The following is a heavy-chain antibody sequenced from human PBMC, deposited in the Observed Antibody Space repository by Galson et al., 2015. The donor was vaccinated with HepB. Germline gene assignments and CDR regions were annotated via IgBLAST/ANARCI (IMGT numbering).Heavy chain of an antibody. CDR1: GFTFSSYA. V-gene: IGHV3-30-3*01. D-gene: IGHD3-3*01. J-gene: IGHJ4*02. Sequence: SLRLSCAASGFTFSSYAMHWVRQAPGKGLEWVAVISYDGSNKYYADSVKGRFTISRDNSKNTLYLQMNGLRAEDTAVYYCARVHRITIFGVDNAPFDYWGQGTLVTVSS. CDR3: ARVHRITIFGVDNAPFDY. CDR2: ISYDGSNK.